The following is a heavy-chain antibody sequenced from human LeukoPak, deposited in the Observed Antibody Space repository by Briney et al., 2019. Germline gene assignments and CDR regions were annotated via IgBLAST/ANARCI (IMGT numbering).Heavy chain of an antibody. Sequence: SETLSLTCTVSGYSISSGYYWGWIRQPPGKGLEWIGSIYHSGSTYYNPSLKSRVTISVDTSKNQFSLKLSSVTAADTAVYYCARDASRSGSKFNWFDPWGQGTLVTVSS. D-gene: IGHD3-10*01. V-gene: IGHV4-38-2*02. CDR3: ARDASRSGSKFNWFDP. CDR2: IYHSGST. J-gene: IGHJ5*02. CDR1: GYSISSGYY.